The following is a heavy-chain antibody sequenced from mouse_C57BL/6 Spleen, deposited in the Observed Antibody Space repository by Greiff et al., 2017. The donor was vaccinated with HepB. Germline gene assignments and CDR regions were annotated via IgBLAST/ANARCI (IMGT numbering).Heavy chain of an antibody. J-gene: IGHJ4*01. V-gene: IGHV1-4*01. Sequence: QVQLQQSGAELARPGASVKMSCKASGYTFTSYTMHWVKQRTGQGLEWIGYINPSSGYTKYNQKFKDKATLTADKSSSTAYRQLRSLTSEDSAVYYCARSPAYYSNGRDYWCQGTSVTVSS. CDR2: INPSSGYT. D-gene: IGHD2-5*01. CDR1: GYTFTSYT. CDR3: ARSPAYYSNGRDY.